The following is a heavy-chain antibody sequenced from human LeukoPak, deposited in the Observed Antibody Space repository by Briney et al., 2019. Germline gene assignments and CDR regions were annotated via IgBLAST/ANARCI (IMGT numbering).Heavy chain of an antibody. J-gene: IGHJ6*02. CDR2: ISGGGDDT. V-gene: IGHV3-23*01. CDR1: GFIFSSSA. CDR3: AVRYFDWLLPPRHYYYGMDV. D-gene: IGHD3-9*01. Sequence: GGSLRLSCAVSGFIFSSSAMSWVRQAPGKGLEWVSAISGGGDDTSYADSARGRFTVSRDNSKNTLYLQMNSLRAEDTAVYYCAVRYFDWLLPPRHYYYGMDVWGQGTTVTVSS.